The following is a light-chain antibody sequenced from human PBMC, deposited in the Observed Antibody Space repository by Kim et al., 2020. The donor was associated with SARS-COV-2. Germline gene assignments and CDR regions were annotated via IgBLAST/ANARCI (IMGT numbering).Light chain of an antibody. J-gene: IGKJ2*01. CDR3: QQYYSYPPYT. V-gene: IGKV1-8*01. CDR1: QGISSY. CDR2: AAS. Sequence: AIRMTQSPSSLSASTGDRVTITCRASQGISSYLAWYQQKPGKAPKLLIYAASTLQSGVPSRFSGSGSGTDFTLTISCLQSEDFATYYCQQYYSYPPYTFGQGTKLDI.